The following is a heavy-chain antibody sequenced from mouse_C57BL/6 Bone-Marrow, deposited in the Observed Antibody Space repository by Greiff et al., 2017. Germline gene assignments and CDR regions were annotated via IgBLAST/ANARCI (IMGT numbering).Heavy chain of an antibody. CDR1: GFTFSDYG. D-gene: IGHD1-1*01. Sequence: EVKVVESGGGLVKPGGSLKLSCAASGFTFSDYGMHWVRQAPEKGLEWVAYISSGSSTIYYADTVKGRFTISRDNAKNTLFLQMSRLRSEDTAMYYCASPHYYGSSYSWFAYWGQGTLVTVSA. CDR3: ASPHYYGSSYSWFAY. J-gene: IGHJ3*01. V-gene: IGHV5-17*01. CDR2: ISSGSSTI.